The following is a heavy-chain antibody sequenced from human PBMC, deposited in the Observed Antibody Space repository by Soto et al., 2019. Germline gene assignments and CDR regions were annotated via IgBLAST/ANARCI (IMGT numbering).Heavy chain of an antibody. V-gene: IGHV3-30*18. CDR2: VSHDGRNT. CDR1: GFTFSSYG. Sequence: GSLRLSCAASGFTFSSYGMHWVRQAPGKGLEWVAVVSHDGRNTHYADSVKGRFTISRDSSKNTVSLEMTSLRAEDTAVYYYAKGGRQWLVTSDFNYWGQGALVTVSS. J-gene: IGHJ4*02. D-gene: IGHD6-19*01. CDR3: AKGGRQWLVTSDFNY.